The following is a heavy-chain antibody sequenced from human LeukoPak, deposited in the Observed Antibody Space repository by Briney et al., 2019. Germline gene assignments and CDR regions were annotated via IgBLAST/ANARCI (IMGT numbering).Heavy chain of an antibody. J-gene: IGHJ6*02. Sequence: ASETLSLTCTVSGGSISSYYWSWIRQPPGKGLEWSGEINHSGSTNHNPSLKSRVTISVDTSKNQFSLKLSSVTAADTAVYYCASVIAPTTVTPYYYYGMDVWGQGTTVTVSS. V-gene: IGHV4-34*01. D-gene: IGHD4-17*01. CDR2: INHSGST. CDR1: GGSISSYY. CDR3: ASVIAPTTVTPYYYYGMDV.